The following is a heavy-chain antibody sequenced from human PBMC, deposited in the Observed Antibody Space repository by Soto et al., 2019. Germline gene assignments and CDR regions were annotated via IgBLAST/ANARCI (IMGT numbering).Heavy chain of an antibody. CDR2: IYFSGST. Sequence: SETLSLTCTVSGVSIRSYYWTWIRQAPGRGFEWIGYIYFSGSTNYNPSLKSRVTISVDTSKNQFSLKVRSVTAADTAVYYCARDHLLSGNYAMDVWGQGTAVTVSS. J-gene: IGHJ6*02. CDR3: ARDHLLSGNYAMDV. D-gene: IGHD3-10*01. V-gene: IGHV4-4*09. CDR1: GVSIRSYY.